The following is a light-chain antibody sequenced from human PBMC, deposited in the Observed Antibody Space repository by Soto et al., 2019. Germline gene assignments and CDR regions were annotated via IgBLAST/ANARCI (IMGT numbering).Light chain of an antibody. CDR3: CSYAGRYTFV. J-gene: IGLJ1*01. V-gene: IGLV2-11*01. CDR1: SSDGGGYNY. Sequence: QSALTQPRSVSGSPGQSVTISCTGTSSDGGGYNYVSWYQQHPGKAPTLMIYDVSKRPSGVPDRFSGSKSGNTASLTISGLQAEDEADYYCCSYAGRYTFVFGTGTKRTVL. CDR2: DVS.